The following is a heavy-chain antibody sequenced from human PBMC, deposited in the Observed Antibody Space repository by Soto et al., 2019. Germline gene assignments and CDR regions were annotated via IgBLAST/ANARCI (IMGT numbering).Heavy chain of an antibody. CDR3: ARGGLEPGTVTTRVGAFDI. J-gene: IGHJ3*02. CDR2: INPNSGGT. Sequence: GASVKVSCKASGCTFTGYYMHWVRQAPGQGLEWMGWINPNSGGTNYAQKFQGWVTMTRDTSISTAYMELSRLRSDDTAVYYCARGGLEPGTVTTRVGAFDIWGQGTMVTVSS. CDR1: GCTFTGYY. V-gene: IGHV1-2*04. D-gene: IGHD4-17*01.